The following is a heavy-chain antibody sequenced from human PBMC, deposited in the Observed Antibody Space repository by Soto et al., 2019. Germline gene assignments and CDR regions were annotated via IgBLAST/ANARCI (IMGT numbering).Heavy chain of an antibody. Sequence: SETLSLTCTVSGGSISSGDYYWSWIRQPPGKGLEWIGYIYYSGSTYYNPSLKSRVTISIDTSKNQFSLKLSSVTAADTAVYYRARGLADSGWFDPWGQGTLVTVSS. V-gene: IGHV4-30-4*01. CDR2: IYYSGST. CDR1: GGSISSGDYY. J-gene: IGHJ5*02. CDR3: ARGLADSGWFDP. D-gene: IGHD6-25*01.